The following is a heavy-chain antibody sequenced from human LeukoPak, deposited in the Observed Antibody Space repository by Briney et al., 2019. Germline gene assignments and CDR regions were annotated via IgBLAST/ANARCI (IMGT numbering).Heavy chain of an antibody. V-gene: IGHV1-2*06. D-gene: IGHD6-25*01. CDR1: GYTFTGYY. CDR3: ARKGRGEQRLADDAFDI. Sequence: ASVKVSCKASGYTFTGYYMHWVRQAPGQGLEWMGRINPNSGGTNYAQKFQGRVTMTRDTSISTAYMELSRLRSDDTAVYYCARKGRGEQRLADDAFDIRGQGTMVTVSS. CDR2: INPNSGGT. J-gene: IGHJ3*02.